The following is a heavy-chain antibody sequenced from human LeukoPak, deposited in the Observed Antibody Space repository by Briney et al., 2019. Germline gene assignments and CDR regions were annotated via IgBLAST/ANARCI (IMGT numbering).Heavy chain of an antibody. J-gene: IGHJ5*02. Sequence: SETLSLTCTVSGGSLSSYYWSWIRQPPGKGLEWIGYIYYSGSTNYNPSLKSRVTISVDTSKNQFSLKLSSVTAADTAVYYCARAGQLELKTWFDPWGQGTLVTVSS. CDR1: GGSLSSYY. CDR2: IYYSGST. V-gene: IGHV4-59*01. D-gene: IGHD1-7*01. CDR3: ARAGQLELKTWFDP.